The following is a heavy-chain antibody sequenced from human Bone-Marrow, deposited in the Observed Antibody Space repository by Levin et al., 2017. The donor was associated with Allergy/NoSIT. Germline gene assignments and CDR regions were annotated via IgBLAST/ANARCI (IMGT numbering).Heavy chain of an antibody. Sequence: PGGSLRLSCEASGFTFSDTWMSWVRQAPGKGLEWVARIKRNSEGGTTVYGAPVKGRFTISRDDSKNTLSLQMNSLKTEDTAVYYCTTDSNYALFDWGQGTRVTVST. D-gene: IGHD4/OR15-4a*01. CDR2: IKRNSEGGTT. V-gene: IGHV3-15*01. J-gene: IGHJ4*02. CDR1: GFTFSDTW. CDR3: TTDSNYALFD.